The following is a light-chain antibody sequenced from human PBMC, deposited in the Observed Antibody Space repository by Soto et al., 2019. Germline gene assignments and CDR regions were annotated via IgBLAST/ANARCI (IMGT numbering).Light chain of an antibody. CDR2: WAS. J-gene: IGKJ1*01. CDR3: HQYYSSPQT. Sequence: DIVLTQFPDSLAVSLGERATINCKSSQSVLYTSDNKNYLTWYQLRPGQPPKLLIYWASTRQSGVPDRFSGSGSGTDFTLTISSLQAEDVAVYYCHQYYSSPQTFGQGTKVEIK. V-gene: IGKV4-1*01. CDR1: QSVLYTSDNKNY.